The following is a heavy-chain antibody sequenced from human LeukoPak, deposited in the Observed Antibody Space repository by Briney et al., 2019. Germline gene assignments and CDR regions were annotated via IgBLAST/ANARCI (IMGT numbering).Heavy chain of an antibody. CDR2: INPSGGST. CDR3: ARDRGYCSGGSCYGDFDY. Sequence: ASVKVSCKASGYTFTSYYMHWVRQAPGQGLEWMGIINPSGGSTSYAQKFQGRVTMTRDMSTSTVYMELSSLRSEDTAVYYCARDRGYCSGGSCYGDFDYWGQGTLVTVSS. J-gene: IGHJ4*02. D-gene: IGHD2-15*01. V-gene: IGHV1-46*01. CDR1: GYTFTSYY.